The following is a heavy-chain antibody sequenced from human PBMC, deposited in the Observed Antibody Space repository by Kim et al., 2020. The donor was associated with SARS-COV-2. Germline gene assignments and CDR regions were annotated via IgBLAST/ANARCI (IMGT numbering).Heavy chain of an antibody. D-gene: IGHD6-13*01. J-gene: IGHJ2*01. CDR3: ARYVEQQLADWYFDL. V-gene: IGHV1-69*13. Sequence: SVKVSCKASGGTFSSYAISWVRQAPGQGLEWMGGIIPIFGTANYAQKFQGRVTITADESTSTAYMELSSLRSEDTAVYYCARYVEQQLADWYFDLWGRGTLVTVSS. CDR1: GGTFSSYA. CDR2: IIPIFGTA.